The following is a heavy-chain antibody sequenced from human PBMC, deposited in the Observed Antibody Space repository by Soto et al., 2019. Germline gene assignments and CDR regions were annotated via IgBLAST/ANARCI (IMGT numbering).Heavy chain of an antibody. CDR2: ITYDESNK. Sequence: QVQLVEAGGGVVQPGTSLRLSCAASGFSFSKYGIHWVRQAPGKGLEWVAIITYDESNKYYLDSVNGRFTIPRDNSKNTAFLQMDSLTAKDKATYYCAKALSEGIPTYRFDSWGQGARVTITS. V-gene: IGHV3-30*18. D-gene: IGHD3-10*01. J-gene: IGHJ4*02. CDR3: AKALSEGIPTYRFDS. CDR1: GFSFSKYG.